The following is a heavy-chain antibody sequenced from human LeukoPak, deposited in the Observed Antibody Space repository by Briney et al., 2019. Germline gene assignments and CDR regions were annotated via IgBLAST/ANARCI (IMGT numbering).Heavy chain of an antibody. CDR3: ARARCGGDCYWDY. Sequence: GGSLRLSCAASGFTFSSYEMNWVRQAPGKGLEWVSYISSSGSTIYYADSVKGRFTISRDNSKNTLYMQMNSLRAEDTAVYYCARARCGGDCYWDYWGQGTLVTVSS. J-gene: IGHJ4*02. CDR2: ISSSGSTI. D-gene: IGHD2-21*02. CDR1: GFTFSSYE. V-gene: IGHV3-48*03.